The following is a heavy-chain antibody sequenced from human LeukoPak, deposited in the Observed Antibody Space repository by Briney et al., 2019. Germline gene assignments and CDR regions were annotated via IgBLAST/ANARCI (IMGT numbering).Heavy chain of an antibody. J-gene: IGHJ5*02. CDR3: ARQGRRYGSGSYYRT. CDR2: IYYSGST. CDR1: GGSISSGDYY. Sequence: SQTLSLTCTVSGGSISSGDYYWRWIRQPPGRSLEWIGYIYYSGSTYYNPSLKSRVTISVDTSKNQFSLKLSSVTAADTAVYYCARQGRRYGSGSYYRTSGQGTLVTVSA. V-gene: IGHV4-30-4*01. D-gene: IGHD3-10*01.